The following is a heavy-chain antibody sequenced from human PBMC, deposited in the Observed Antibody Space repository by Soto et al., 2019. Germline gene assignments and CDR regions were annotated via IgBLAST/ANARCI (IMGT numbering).Heavy chain of an antibody. CDR1: GGSISSYY. CDR3: ARVGWAIAVAGSGWFDP. CDR2: IYYSGST. J-gene: IGHJ5*02. D-gene: IGHD6-19*01. V-gene: IGHV4-59*01. Sequence: SGTLSLTCTVSGGSISSYYWSWIRQPPGKGLEWIGYIYYSGSTNYNPSLKSRVTISVDTSKNQFSLKLSSVTAADTAVYYCARVGWAIAVAGSGWFDPWGQGTLVTVSS.